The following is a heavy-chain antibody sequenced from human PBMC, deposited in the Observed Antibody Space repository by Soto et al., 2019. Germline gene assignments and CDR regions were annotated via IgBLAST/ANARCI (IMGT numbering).Heavy chain of an antibody. Sequence: GGSLRLSCSASGFTFSSYAMHWVRQAPGKGLEYVSAISSNGGSTYYADSVKGRFTISRDNSKNTLYLQMSSLRAEDTAVYYCVKDTRYLRGSGPRGFDPWGQGTLVTVSS. V-gene: IGHV3-64D*08. CDR1: GFTFSSYA. CDR2: ISSNGGST. J-gene: IGHJ5*02. D-gene: IGHD3-10*01. CDR3: VKDTRYLRGSGPRGFDP.